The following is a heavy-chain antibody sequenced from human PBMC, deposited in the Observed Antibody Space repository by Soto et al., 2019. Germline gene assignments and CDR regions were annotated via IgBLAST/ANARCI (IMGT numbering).Heavy chain of an antibody. V-gene: IGHV4-34*01. J-gene: IGHJ4*02. CDR3: ARWSSGYDHTDFDY. Sequence: SESLSLTCAVYGGSFSGYYWSWIRQPPGKGLEWIGEINHSGSTNYNPSLKSRVTISVDTSKNQFSLKLSSVTAADTAVYYCARWSSGYDHTDFDYWGQGTLVPVSS. D-gene: IGHD5-12*01. CDR1: GGSFSGYY. CDR2: INHSGST.